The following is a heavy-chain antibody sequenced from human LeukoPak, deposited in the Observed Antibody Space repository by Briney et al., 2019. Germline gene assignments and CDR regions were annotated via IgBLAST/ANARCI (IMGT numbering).Heavy chain of an antibody. D-gene: IGHD6-19*01. CDR2: IYYSGST. Sequence: PSETLSLTCTVSGGSISSYYWSWIRQPPGKGLEWIGYIYYSGSTNYNPSLKSRVTISVDTSKNQFSLKLSSVTAADTAVYYCARRIAVAGTRAFDIWGQGTMVTVSS. J-gene: IGHJ3*02. CDR1: GGSISSYY. V-gene: IGHV4-59*08. CDR3: ARRIAVAGTRAFDI.